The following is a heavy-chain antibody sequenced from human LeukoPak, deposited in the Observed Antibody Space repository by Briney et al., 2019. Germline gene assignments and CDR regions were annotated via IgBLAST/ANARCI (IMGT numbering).Heavy chain of an antibody. J-gene: IGHJ4*02. CDR3: AKGGPTGSNYFDF. D-gene: IGHD1-26*01. V-gene: IGHV3-23*01. Sequence: GGSLRLSCAASGFTFSSYSMNWVRQAPGKGLEWVSVISGNGYYSYYADSVKGRFTVSRDNSKTTLYLQMNSLRADDTAVYYCAKGGPTGSNYFDFWGQGTLVTVSS. CDR1: GFTFSSYS. CDR2: ISGNGYYS.